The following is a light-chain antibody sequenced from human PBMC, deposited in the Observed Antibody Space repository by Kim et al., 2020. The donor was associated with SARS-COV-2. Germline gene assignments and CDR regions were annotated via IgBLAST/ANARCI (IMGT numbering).Light chain of an antibody. CDR2: GAS. CDR3: QQYGSSLYT. J-gene: IGKJ2*01. Sequence: WCPGERSTLSCRASQSYSSSFLAWYQQKPGQAPRLLIYGASSRATGIPDRFSGSGSGTDFTLTISRLEPEDFAVYYCQQYGSSLYTFGQGTKLEI. V-gene: IGKV3-20*01. CDR1: QSYSSSF.